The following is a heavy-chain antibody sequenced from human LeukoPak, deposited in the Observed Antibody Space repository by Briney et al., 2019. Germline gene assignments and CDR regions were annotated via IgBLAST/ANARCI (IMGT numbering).Heavy chain of an antibody. CDR3: ARRNYGSPRWFDP. J-gene: IGHJ5*02. D-gene: IGHD3-10*01. CDR2: LNPNSGNT. V-gene: IGHV1-8*01. Sequence: ASVKVSCKASGYTFSSYDINWVRQATGQGLEWMGWLNPNSGNTGYAQKFQGRVTMTRNTSISTAYMELSSLRSEDTAVYYCARRNYGSPRWFDPWGQGTLVTVSS. CDR1: GYTFSSYD.